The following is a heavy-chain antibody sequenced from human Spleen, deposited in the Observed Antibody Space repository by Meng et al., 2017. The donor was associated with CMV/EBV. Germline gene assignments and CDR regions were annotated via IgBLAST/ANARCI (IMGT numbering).Heavy chain of an antibody. J-gene: IGHJ4*02. D-gene: IGHD2-2*01. V-gene: IGHV4-61*01. CDR1: GASVNSGRYF. CDR2: MYDSANS. CDR3: ARMISGYCSSTSCYHYFDY. Sequence: SETLSLTCSVSGASVNSGRYFWSWIRQPPGQGLGWIGYMYDSANSNYNPSLKSRVLISGGTSKNQFSLKLSPVTAADTAVYYCARMISGYCSSTSCYHYFDYWGQGTLVTVSS.